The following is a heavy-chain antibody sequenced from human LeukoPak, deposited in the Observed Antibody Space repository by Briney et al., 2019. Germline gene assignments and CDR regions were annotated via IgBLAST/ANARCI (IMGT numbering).Heavy chain of an antibody. J-gene: IGHJ6*02. CDR3: ARDRGGYSYGYYYYGMDV. D-gene: IGHD5-18*01. CDR2: ISWNSGSI. Sequence: PGRSLRLSCAASGFTFDDYAMHWVRQAPGKGLEWVSGISWNSGSIGYADSVKGRFTISRDNSKNTLYLQMNSLRAEDTAVYYCARDRGGYSYGYYYYGMDVWGQGTTVTVSS. V-gene: IGHV3-9*01. CDR1: GFTFDDYA.